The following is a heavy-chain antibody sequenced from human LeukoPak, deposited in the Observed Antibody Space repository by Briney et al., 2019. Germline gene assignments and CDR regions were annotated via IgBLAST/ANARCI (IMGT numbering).Heavy chain of an antibody. Sequence: GGSLRLSCAASGFTVSSNYMSWVRQPPGKGLEWVSVIYSGGSTYYADSVKGRFTISRDNSKNTLYLQMNSLRAEDTAVYYCARITMVRGADYGMDVWGQGTTVTVSS. V-gene: IGHV3-53*01. D-gene: IGHD3-10*01. J-gene: IGHJ6*02. CDR3: ARITMVRGADYGMDV. CDR1: GFTVSSNY. CDR2: IYSGGST.